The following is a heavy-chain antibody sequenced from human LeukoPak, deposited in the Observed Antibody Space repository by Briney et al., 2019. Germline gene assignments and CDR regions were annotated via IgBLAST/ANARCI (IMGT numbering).Heavy chain of an antibody. CDR3: AKSAAAGNYYYYGMDV. J-gene: IGHJ6*02. D-gene: IGHD6-13*01. V-gene: IGHV3-23*01. CDR2: ISGSGGST. Sequence: LSGGSLRLSCAASGFTFSSYAMSWVRQAPGKGLEWVSAISGSGGSTYCADSVKGRFTISRDNSKNTLYLQMNSLRAEDTAVYYCAKSAAAGNYYYYGMDVWGQGTTVTVSS. CDR1: GFTFSSYA.